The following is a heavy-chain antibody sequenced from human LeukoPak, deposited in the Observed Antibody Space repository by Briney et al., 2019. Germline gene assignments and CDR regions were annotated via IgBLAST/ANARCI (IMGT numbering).Heavy chain of an antibody. V-gene: IGHV1-8*03. CDR2: MNPNSGNT. J-gene: IGHJ3*02. Sequence: GASVTLSCTSSGYTFTRYDINWVRQATAQGLEWMGWMNPNSGNTGYAQKFQGRVTITRNTSISTAYMELSSLRSEDTAVYCCARGDRVRGAFDIWGQGTMVTVSS. CDR3: ARGDRVRGAFDI. D-gene: IGHD3-10*01. CDR1: GYTFTRYD.